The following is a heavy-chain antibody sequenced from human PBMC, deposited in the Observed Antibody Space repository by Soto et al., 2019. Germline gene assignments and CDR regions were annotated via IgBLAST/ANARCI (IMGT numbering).Heavy chain of an antibody. CDR2: IYHSGST. V-gene: IGHV4-38-2*01. CDR1: GFSSNYY. J-gene: IGHJ6*04. CDR3: ARLRGSSFCMDV. Sequence: ETLSLTCSVSGFSSNYYWGWIRPPPGKGLEWIGSIYHSGSTYYNPSLKSRVAISLDTSKNQFSLKLSSVTAADTAMYYCARLRGSSFCMDVSGKATSLPVS.